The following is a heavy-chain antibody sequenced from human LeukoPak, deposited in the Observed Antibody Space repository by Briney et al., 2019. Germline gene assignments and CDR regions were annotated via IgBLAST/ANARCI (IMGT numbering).Heavy chain of an antibody. V-gene: IGHV1-24*01. Sequence: ASVNVSCKVSVYTLTELSMHWVRQAPGQGLEWMGGFDPEDGETIYAQEFQGRVTMTEDASTDTAYMELRSLRSDDTAVYYCARDGTEYSSSWSDYWGQGTLVTVSS. CDR2: FDPEDGET. CDR1: VYTLTELS. CDR3: ARDGTEYSSSWSDY. D-gene: IGHD6-13*01. J-gene: IGHJ4*02.